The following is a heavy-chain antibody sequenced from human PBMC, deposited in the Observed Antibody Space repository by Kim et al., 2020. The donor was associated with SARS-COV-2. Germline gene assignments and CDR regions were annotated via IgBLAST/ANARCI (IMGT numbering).Heavy chain of an antibody. CDR1: GGSFSGYY. CDR2: INHSGST. V-gene: IGHV4-34*01. D-gene: IGHD3-10*01. Sequence: SETLSLTCAVYGGSFSGYYWSWIRQPPGKGLEWIGEINHSGSTNYNPSLKSRVTISVDTSKNQFSLKLSSVTAADTAVYYCAVRGVKKKLDYWGQGTLVTVSS. CDR3: AVRGVKKKLDY. J-gene: IGHJ4*02.